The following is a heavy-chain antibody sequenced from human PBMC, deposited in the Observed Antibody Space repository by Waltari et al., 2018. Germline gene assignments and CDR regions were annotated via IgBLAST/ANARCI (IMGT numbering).Heavy chain of an antibody. V-gene: IGHV4-39*02. CDR1: GDSISSTSYY. CDR2: FVYNANT. CDR3: ARPGRVGGGSLMALDY. D-gene: IGHD2-15*01. Sequence: QLHLQESGPGLVKPSETLSLTCSVSGDSISSTSYYWGWIRQPPGKGLEWNGGFVYNANTYYTPSLKSRVSISVDTSKNHFSLQLMSVTAADTAIYYCARPGRVGGGSLMALDYWGQGTLVTVSS. J-gene: IGHJ4*02.